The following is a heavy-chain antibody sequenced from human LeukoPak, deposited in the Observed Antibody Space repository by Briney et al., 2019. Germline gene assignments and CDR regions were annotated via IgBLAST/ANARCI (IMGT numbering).Heavy chain of an antibody. CDR1: GFTVSSNY. CDR3: ARGSVGGGNYFDY. CDR2: ISSDSSYI. Sequence: GGSLRLSCAASGFTVSSNYMSWVRQAPGKGLEWVSSISSDSSYIYYADSVKGRFTISRDNAKNSLYLQMNSLRAGDTAVYYCARGSVGGGNYFDYWGQGTLVTVSS. V-gene: IGHV3-21*01. D-gene: IGHD3-16*01. J-gene: IGHJ4*02.